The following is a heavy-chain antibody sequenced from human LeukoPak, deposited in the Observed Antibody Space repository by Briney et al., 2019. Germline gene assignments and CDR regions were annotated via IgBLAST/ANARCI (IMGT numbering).Heavy chain of an antibody. Sequence: ASVKVSCKASGYTFTSYGISWVRQAPGQGLEWMGWISAYNGNTNYAQKLQGRVTMTTDTSTSTAYMELRSLRSDDTAVYYCARDSEVLLWFGELLSSARFDYRGQGTLVTVSS. CDR3: ARDSEVLLWFGELLSSARFDY. V-gene: IGHV1-18*01. D-gene: IGHD3-10*01. CDR2: ISAYNGNT. CDR1: GYTFTSYG. J-gene: IGHJ4*02.